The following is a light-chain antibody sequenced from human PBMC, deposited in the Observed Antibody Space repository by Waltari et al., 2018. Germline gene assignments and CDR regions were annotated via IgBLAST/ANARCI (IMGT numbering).Light chain of an antibody. CDR3: QQYYSPPWT. CDR1: QSVLYTSNNKNY. V-gene: IGKV4-1*01. CDR2: WAS. Sequence: DIVMTQSPDSLAVSLGERATINCNSSQSVLYTSNNKNYLAWYKQKPGQPPKLLFYWASTRESGVPDRFSGSGSGTDFTLTISGLQAEDVAVYYCQQYYSPPWTFGQGTQVEIK. J-gene: IGKJ1*01.